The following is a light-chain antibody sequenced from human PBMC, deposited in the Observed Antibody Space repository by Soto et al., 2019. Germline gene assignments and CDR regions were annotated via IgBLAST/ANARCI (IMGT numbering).Light chain of an antibody. Sequence: DIQLTQSPSLLSASVGDRVTITCRASQSISNWLAWYQQKPGKAPKLLIYDASSLQGGVPSRFSGSGSGTEFTLTITSLQPDDFATYYCQQYDNYWTFGQGTKVDIK. CDR3: QQYDNYWT. CDR2: DAS. CDR1: QSISNW. J-gene: IGKJ1*01. V-gene: IGKV1-5*01.